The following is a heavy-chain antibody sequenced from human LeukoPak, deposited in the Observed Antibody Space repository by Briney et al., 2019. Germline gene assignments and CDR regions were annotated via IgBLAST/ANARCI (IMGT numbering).Heavy chain of an antibody. CDR2: IYSGGDT. J-gene: IGHJ6*04. D-gene: IGHD3-3*01. V-gene: IGHV3-53*05. CDR3: AKEDITRRGYMDV. CDR1: GFTVSNNY. Sequence: GGSLRLSCAASGFTVSNNYMSWVRQAPGKGLERVSVIYSGGDTYYADSVKGRFTISRDNAKNSVYLQMDSLRAEDMALYYCAKEDITRRGYMDVWGKGTTVTVSS.